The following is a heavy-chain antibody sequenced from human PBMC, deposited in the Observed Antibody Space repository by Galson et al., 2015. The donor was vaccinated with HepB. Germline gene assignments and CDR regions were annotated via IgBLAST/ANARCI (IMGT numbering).Heavy chain of an antibody. CDR2: ISAHNDR. D-gene: IGHD5-24*01. J-gene: IGHJ4*02. CDR3: AKGGMATIGGPTFDS. V-gene: IGHV1-18*04. CDR1: GYSFARFS. Sequence: QSGAEVKKPGASVKVSCKTSGYSFARFSITWVRQAPGQGLEWMGWISAHNDREYAQNFQGRVTMTTDTSTRTAYMELRNLRTDDTAVYYCAKGGMATIGGPTFDSWGQGTLLTVSS.